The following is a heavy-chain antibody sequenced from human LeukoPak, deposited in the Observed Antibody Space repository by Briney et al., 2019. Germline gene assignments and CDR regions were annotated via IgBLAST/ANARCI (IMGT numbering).Heavy chain of an antibody. CDR3: AKDRYSYAFEYSDS. Sequence: GGSLRLSCAASGFTFGSYGMHWVRQAPGKGLDWVAVISNDGSKKYYADSVKGRFTISRDNSKNTLSLQVSSLRAEDTAVYYCAKDRYSYAFEYSDSWGQGTLVTVSS. CDR1: GFTFGSYG. CDR2: ISNDGSKK. V-gene: IGHV3-30*18. D-gene: IGHD5-18*01. J-gene: IGHJ4*02.